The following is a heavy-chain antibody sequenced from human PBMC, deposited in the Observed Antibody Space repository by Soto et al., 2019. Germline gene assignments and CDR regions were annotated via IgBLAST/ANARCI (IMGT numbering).Heavy chain of an antibody. Sequence: EVQLLESGGGLVQPGGSLRLSCSASGCTFSSYAMSWVRQAPGKGLELVSAVSGSGGTTYYADSVKGLFTISRANSKNKLYLQMNSLRAEDTAAYYCAKPPYSSSPYYYYGMDVWGQGTTVTVSS. J-gene: IGHJ6*02. CDR2: VSGSGGTT. D-gene: IGHD6-6*01. CDR1: GCTFSSYA. CDR3: AKPPYSSSPYYYYGMDV. V-gene: IGHV3-23*01.